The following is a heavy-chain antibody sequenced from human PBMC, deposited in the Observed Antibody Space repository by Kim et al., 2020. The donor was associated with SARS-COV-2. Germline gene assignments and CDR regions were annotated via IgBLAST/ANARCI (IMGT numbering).Heavy chain of an antibody. J-gene: IGHJ4*02. CDR1: GGTFSSYA. V-gene: IGHV1-69*13. CDR2: IIPIFGTA. D-gene: IGHD3-3*01. CDR3: ALRVTIFGVVNDY. Sequence: SVKVSCKASGGTFSSYAISWVRQAPGQGLEWMGGIIPIFGTANYAQKFQGRVTITADESTSTAYMELSSLRSEDTAVYYCALRVTIFGVVNDYWGQGTLVTVSS.